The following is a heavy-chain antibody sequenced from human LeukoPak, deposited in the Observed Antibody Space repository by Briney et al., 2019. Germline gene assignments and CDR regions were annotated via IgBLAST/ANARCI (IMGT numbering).Heavy chain of an antibody. V-gene: IGHV5-10-1*01. Sequence: GESLKISCKGSGYSFTSYWISWVRQMPGKGLEWMGRIDPSDSYTNYSPSFQGHVTISADKSISTAYLQWSSLKASDTAMYYCARHEGGLLVHDWFDPWGQGTLVTVSP. J-gene: IGHJ5*02. CDR1: GYSFTSYW. CDR3: ARHEGGLLVHDWFDP. CDR2: IDPSDSYT. D-gene: IGHD2-21*01.